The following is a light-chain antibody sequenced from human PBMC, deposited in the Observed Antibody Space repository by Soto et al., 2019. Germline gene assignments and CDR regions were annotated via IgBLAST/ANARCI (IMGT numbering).Light chain of an antibody. CDR3: QQCDSSPRT. Sequence: DIQLTQSPSSLSSSPGNRATLSCRASQNITTWLAWYQQKPGKAPKLLIHKASSLPSGIPARFSGSGSGTDFTLTISRLEPEDFAAYYCQQCDSSPRTFGQGTKVDIK. CDR1: QNITTW. CDR2: KAS. J-gene: IGKJ1*01. V-gene: IGKV1-5*03.